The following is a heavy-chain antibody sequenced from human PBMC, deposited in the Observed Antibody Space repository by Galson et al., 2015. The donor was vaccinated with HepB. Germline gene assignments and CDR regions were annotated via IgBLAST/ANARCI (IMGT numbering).Heavy chain of an antibody. D-gene: IGHD5-18*01. CDR2: IYYSGST. Sequence: LSLTCTVSGGSISSYYWRWIRQPPGKGLAWIGYIYYSGSTNYNPSLKSRVTISVDTSKNQFSLKLSSVTAADTAVYYCARLYSYGYVFDYWGQGTLVTVFS. CDR3: ARLYSYGYVFDY. CDR1: GGSISSYY. V-gene: IGHV4-59*08. J-gene: IGHJ4*02.